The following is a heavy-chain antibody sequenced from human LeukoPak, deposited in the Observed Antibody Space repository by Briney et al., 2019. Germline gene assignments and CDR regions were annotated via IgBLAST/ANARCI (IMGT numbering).Heavy chain of an antibody. V-gene: IGHV5-51*01. Sequence: GESLKISCQTSGYSFTLYWIAWVRQMPGKGLEWMGIIYPGDSDTRYSPSFQGQVTISADESTTTAYLQWGSLKASDTAMYYCARAPQYCSYGVCYNSWHFDLWGRGTLVTASS. J-gene: IGHJ2*01. CDR1: GYSFTLYW. CDR2: IYPGDSDT. CDR3: ARAPQYCSYGVCYNSWHFDL. D-gene: IGHD2-8*01.